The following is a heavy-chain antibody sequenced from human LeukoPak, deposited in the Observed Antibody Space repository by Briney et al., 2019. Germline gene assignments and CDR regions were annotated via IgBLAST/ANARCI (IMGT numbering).Heavy chain of an antibody. D-gene: IGHD2-2*01. CDR3: ARGSSTSRRLPYEC. CDR1: GYTFSDYY. CDR2: IKPDSGGT. Sequence: GASVKVSCKASGYTFSDYYMHWVRQAPGQGPERMGWIKPDSGGTDYARKFQGRVTMTRDTSINTVYMELNSLTSDDTAVYYCARGSSTSRRLPYECWGQGTLVTVSS. J-gene: IGHJ4*02. V-gene: IGHV1-2*02.